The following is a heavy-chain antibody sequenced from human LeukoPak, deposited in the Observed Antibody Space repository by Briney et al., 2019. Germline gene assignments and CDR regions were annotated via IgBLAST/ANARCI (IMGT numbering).Heavy chain of an antibody. Sequence: ASVKVSCKASGGTFSSYAISWVRQAPGQGLEWMGGIIPIFGTANYAQKFQGRVTITPDESTSTAYMELSSLRSEDTAVYYCARDPYYYDSSGYFDYWGQGTLVTVSS. CDR1: GGTFSSYA. CDR3: ARDPYYYDSSGYFDY. CDR2: IIPIFGTA. J-gene: IGHJ4*02. V-gene: IGHV1-69*13. D-gene: IGHD3-22*01.